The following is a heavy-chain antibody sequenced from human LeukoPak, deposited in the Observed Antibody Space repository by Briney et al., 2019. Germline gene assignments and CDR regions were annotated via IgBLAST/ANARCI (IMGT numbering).Heavy chain of an antibody. J-gene: IGHJ4*02. Sequence: PSETLSLTCTVSGGSISSSSYYWGWIRQPPGKGLEWIGSIYYSGSTYSNPSLKSRVTISVDTSKNQFSLKLSSVTAAATAVYYCASGQEYDSSGLGDYWGQGTLVTVSS. V-gene: IGHV4-39*01. CDR2: IYYSGST. CDR3: ASGQEYDSSGLGDY. CDR1: GGSISSSSYY. D-gene: IGHD3-22*01.